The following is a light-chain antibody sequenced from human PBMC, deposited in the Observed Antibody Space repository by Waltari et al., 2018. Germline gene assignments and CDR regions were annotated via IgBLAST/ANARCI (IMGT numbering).Light chain of an antibody. J-gene: IGKJ2*03. CDR2: KAS. CDR3: QSGYDIPYS. CDR1: ENVNNY. V-gene: IGKV1-39*02. Sequence: DIEMTQSPSSLSASVGDRVTITCRANENVNNYLNWYQQKPGKAPNLLIYKASTWQSGVPSRFSGSGSGTEYTFTISSLQSEDAAIYYCQSGYDIPYSFGRGTKVEI.